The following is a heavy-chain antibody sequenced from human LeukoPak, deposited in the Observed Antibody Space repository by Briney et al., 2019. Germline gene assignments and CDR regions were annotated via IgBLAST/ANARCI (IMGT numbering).Heavy chain of an antibody. J-gene: IGHJ2*01. D-gene: IGHD3-10*02. CDR1: GFTFGNFG. Sequence: GGSLRLSCEASGFTFGNFGMTWVRQAQGKGLQWVSGITGSTTWTYYAASVKGRFTVSRDNSQNTLHLQMNSLRADDTAVYYCARELVSSGTGYFDLWGRGTLVTVSS. CDR2: ITGSTTWT. CDR3: ARELVSSGTGYFDL. V-gene: IGHV3-23*01.